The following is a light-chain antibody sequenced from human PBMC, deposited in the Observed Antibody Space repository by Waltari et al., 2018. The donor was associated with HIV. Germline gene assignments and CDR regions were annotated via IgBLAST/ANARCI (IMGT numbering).Light chain of an antibody. V-gene: IGLV3-21*02. Sequence: SYVLSQPHSVSVAPGQTARIPCWGNDIGNQSVHWHQQRAGQAPGLVVYDNNDRPSGVPGRFSCAKSENAAALSISSVEGGDEAGVEADYYCQECDTCRVHPWFGGRTKLTVL. CDR1: DIGNQS. J-gene: IGLJ3*02. CDR2: DNN. CDR3: QECDTCRVHPW.